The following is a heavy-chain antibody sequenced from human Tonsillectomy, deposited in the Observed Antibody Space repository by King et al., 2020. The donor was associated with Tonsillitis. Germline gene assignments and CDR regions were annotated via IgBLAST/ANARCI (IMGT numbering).Heavy chain of an antibody. D-gene: IGHD1-20*01. CDR3: PKTGNWMHAAFGGMES. CDR2: IKNRIDGGTT. Sequence: VQLVESGGGLVKPGGSLRLCCAGAGFTFSDAWMSWVRQAPGEGLESVGRIKNRIDGGTTDYAAPVKGRFTISRDDSKNSLCLHIDSLRPEDTAVYFGPKTGNWMHAAFGGMESWGQGTLVTVSS. CDR1: GFTFSDAW. J-gene: IGHJ5*02. V-gene: IGHV3-15*01.